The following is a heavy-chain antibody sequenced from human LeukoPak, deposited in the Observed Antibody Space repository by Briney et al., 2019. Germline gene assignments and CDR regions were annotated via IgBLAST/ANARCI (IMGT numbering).Heavy chain of an antibody. D-gene: IGHD3-3*01. CDR2: ISSSSSYM. J-gene: IGHJ6*03. Sequence: GGSLRLSCAASGFTFSSYSMNWVRQAPGKGLEWVPSISSSSSYMYYADSVKGRFTISRDNAKNSLYLQMNSLRAEDTAVYYCARDHDFWSGPPHYYYYYMDVWGKGTTVTVSS. V-gene: IGHV3-21*01. CDR3: ARDHDFWSGPPHYYYYYMDV. CDR1: GFTFSSYS.